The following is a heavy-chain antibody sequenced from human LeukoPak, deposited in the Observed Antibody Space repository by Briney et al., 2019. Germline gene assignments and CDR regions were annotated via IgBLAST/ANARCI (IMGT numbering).Heavy chain of an antibody. CDR1: GFTFSTYW. J-gene: IGHJ1*01. CDR3: ARAPSEIGGYYPEYFRH. CDR2: IKSDGST. V-gene: IGHV3-74*01. D-gene: IGHD3-22*01. Sequence: GGSLRPSCAASGFTFSTYWMPWVRQAPGKGLVWVSRIKSDGSTNYADSVKGRFTISRDNAKNTLSLQMNSLRPEDTGVYYCARAPSEIGGYYPEYFRHWGQGTLVTVSS.